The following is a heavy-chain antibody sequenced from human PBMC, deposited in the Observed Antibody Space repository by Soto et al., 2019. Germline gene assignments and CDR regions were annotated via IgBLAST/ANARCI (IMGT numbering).Heavy chain of an antibody. V-gene: IGHV4-30-4*01. CDR3: ARARQYYDCELDP. D-gene: IGHD3-22*01. J-gene: IGHJ5*02. Sequence: PSETLSLTCTVSGGSISSGDYYWSWIRQPPGKGLEWIGYIYNSGRTYYNPSLKSRLTISLDASKNQFSLELTSVTAADTAIYYCARARQYYDCELDPWGQGTLVTVSS. CDR1: GGSISSGDYY. CDR2: IYNSGRT.